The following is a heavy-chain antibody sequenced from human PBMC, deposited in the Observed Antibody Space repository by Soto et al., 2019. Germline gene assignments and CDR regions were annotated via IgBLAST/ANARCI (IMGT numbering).Heavy chain of an antibody. CDR1: GFTFSSYG. CDR2: ISYDGSNK. CDR3: ASDGSGSYYXVAPDAFDI. D-gene: IGHD3-10*01. V-gene: IGHV3-30*03. J-gene: IGHJ3*02. Sequence: QVQLVESGGGVVQPGRSLRLSCAASGFTFSSYGMHWVRQAPGKGLEWVAVISYDGSNKYYADSVKGRFTISRDNSKNTRYLQMNRLRAXDTGVXYXASDGSGSYYXVAPDAFDIWGQWTMVTVSS.